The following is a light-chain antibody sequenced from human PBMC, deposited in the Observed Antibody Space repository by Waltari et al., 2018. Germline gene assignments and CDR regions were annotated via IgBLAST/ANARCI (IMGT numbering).Light chain of an antibody. CDR1: SSDVGGHNH. CDR3: NSFTDTASWV. J-gene: IGLJ3*02. V-gene: IGLV2-14*03. CDR2: DVN. Sequence: QSALTQPASVSGSPGESITISCTGTSSDVGGHNHVSWYQHPPGKAPKLIIHDVNKRPSGVSHRFSGSKSDPTASLTISGLQAEDEADYYCNSFTDTASWVFGGGTKLTVL.